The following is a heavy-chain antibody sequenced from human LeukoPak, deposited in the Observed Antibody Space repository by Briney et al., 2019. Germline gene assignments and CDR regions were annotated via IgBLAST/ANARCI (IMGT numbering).Heavy chain of an antibody. D-gene: IGHD1-26*01. CDR2: IYSGGST. V-gene: IGHV3-53*01. J-gene: IGHJ3*02. Sequence: PGGSLRLSCAASGFTVSSNYMSWVRQAPGKGLGWVSVIYSGGSTYYADSVKGRFTISRDNSKNTLYLQMNSLRAEDTAVYYCARTSGSYPHDAFDIWGQGTMVTVSS. CDR1: GFTVSSNY. CDR3: ARTSGSYPHDAFDI.